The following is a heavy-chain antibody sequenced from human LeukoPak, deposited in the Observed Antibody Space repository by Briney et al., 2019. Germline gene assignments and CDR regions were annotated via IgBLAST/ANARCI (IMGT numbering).Heavy chain of an antibody. CDR3: ARNHYYYYMDV. Sequence: PSETLSLTCTVSGGSISSYYWSWIRQPPGKGLEWIGETNHSGSTNYNPSLKSRVTISVDTSKNQFSLKLSSVTAADTAVYYCARNHYYYYMDVWGKGTTVTISS. CDR2: TNHSGST. CDR1: GGSISSYY. J-gene: IGHJ6*03. D-gene: IGHD1-14*01. V-gene: IGHV4-34*01.